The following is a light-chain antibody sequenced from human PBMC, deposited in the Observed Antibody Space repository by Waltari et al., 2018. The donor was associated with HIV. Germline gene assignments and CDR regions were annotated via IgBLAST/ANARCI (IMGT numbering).Light chain of an antibody. CDR1: TLAKQY. CDR2: QHT. V-gene: IGLV3-25*02. J-gene: IGLJ1*01. CDR3: CSYSGTYSYV. Sequence: SYELTQPPSVSVSPGQTARITCSGDTLAKQYASWYQQKPGQAPALIIYQHTERPSGVPDRFSASRSGNTASLTISGLQAEDEATYFCCSYSGTYSYVFGTGTEVSLI.